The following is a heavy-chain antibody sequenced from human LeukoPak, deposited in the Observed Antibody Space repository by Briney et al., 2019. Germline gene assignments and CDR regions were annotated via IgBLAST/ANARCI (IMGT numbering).Heavy chain of an antibody. J-gene: IGHJ3*01. Sequence: KASETLSLTCTGSGGSISGTYYWSWIRQPPGKGLEWIGYIYYTGTTDSNPSLKSRVTISLDTSKNQFSLNLSSVTAADTAVYYCARRWVYDKRAFDAWGQGTMVTVSS. V-gene: IGHV4-59*08. CDR3: ARRWVYDKRAFDA. CDR2: IYYTGTT. CDR1: GGSISGTYY. D-gene: IGHD3-16*01.